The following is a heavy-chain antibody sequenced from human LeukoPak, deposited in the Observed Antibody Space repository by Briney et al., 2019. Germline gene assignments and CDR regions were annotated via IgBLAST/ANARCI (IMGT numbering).Heavy chain of an antibody. CDR3: ARTVYGSGSYYISFDY. Sequence: GASVKVSCKASGGTFSSYAISWVRQAPGQGLEWMGGIIPIFGTANYAQKFQGRVTITVDESTSTAYMELSSLRSEDTAVYYCARTVYGSGSYYISFDYWGQGTLVTVSS. V-gene: IGHV1-69*13. J-gene: IGHJ4*02. D-gene: IGHD3-10*01. CDR2: IIPIFGTA. CDR1: GGTFSSYA.